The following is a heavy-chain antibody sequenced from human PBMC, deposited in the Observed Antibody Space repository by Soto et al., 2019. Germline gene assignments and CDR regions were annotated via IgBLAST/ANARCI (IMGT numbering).Heavy chain of an antibody. CDR1: GSSISSGYF. Sequence: SETLSLTCVVSGSSISSGYFWGWIRQPPGKALEFIGNIYYSGSTYYNPSLKSRASLSVDTSNNQFSLKLSSVTVADTAVYYCVRVLSEDWFDPWGQGILVTVSS. CDR3: VRVLSEDWFDP. V-gene: IGHV4-38-2*01. J-gene: IGHJ5*02. CDR2: IYYSGST.